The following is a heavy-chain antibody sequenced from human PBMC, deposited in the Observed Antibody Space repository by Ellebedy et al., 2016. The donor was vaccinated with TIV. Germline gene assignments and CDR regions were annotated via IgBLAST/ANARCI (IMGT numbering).Heavy chain of an antibody. D-gene: IGHD6-19*01. V-gene: IGHV3-7*01. Sequence: GESLKISCAASGFTFSSYGMHWVRQAPGKGLEWVANIKQDGSEKYYVDSVKGRFSISRDNAKNSLYVQMNSLRDENTAVYYCARDQWLGRAYYFDSWGQGTLVTVSS. CDR3: ARDQWLGRAYYFDS. CDR1: GFTFSSYG. J-gene: IGHJ4*02. CDR2: IKQDGSEK.